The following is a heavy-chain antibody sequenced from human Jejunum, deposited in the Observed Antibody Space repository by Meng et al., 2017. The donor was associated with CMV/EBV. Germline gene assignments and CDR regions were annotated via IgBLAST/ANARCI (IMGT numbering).Heavy chain of an antibody. CDR1: GFTFSDYH. CDR3: ARDLTHAAFDI. Sequence: CAASGFTFSDYHMKWVRQAPGEGLEWISFISSGGRTISYADSVQGRFTISRDDAKNSLYLQMNSLRGDDTAIYYCARDLTHAAFDIWGQGTMVTVSS. V-gene: IGHV3-48*03. J-gene: IGHJ3*02. D-gene: IGHD3-9*01. CDR2: ISSGGRTI.